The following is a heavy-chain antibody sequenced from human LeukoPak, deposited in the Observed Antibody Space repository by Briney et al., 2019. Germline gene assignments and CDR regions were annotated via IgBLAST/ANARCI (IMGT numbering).Heavy chain of an antibody. D-gene: IGHD2-21*02. CDR3: AGRKHIVVVTAIRDAFDI. V-gene: IGHV4-59*01. CDR2: IYYSGST. Sequence: PSETLSLTCTVSVGSISNFYWSWIRQPPGKGLEWMGYIYYSGSTNYNPSHKSRVTISVDTSKNRISLKLNSVTAADTAVYYCAGRKHIVVVTAIRDAFDIWGQGTMVTVSS. J-gene: IGHJ3*02. CDR1: VGSISNFY.